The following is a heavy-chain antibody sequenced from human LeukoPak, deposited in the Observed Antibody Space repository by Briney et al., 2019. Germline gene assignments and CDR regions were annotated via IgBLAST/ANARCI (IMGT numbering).Heavy chain of an antibody. CDR1: GFTFGSYA. D-gene: IGHD7-27*01. V-gene: IGHV3-33*08. J-gene: IGHJ4*02. Sequence: GGSLRLSCAASGFTFGSYAMYWVRQAPGKGLEWVAVIWYDGSNKYYADSVKGRFTISRDNSKNTLYLQMNSLRAEDTAVYYCARVAGERDSDYWGQGTLVTVSS. CDR2: IWYDGSNK. CDR3: ARVAGERDSDY.